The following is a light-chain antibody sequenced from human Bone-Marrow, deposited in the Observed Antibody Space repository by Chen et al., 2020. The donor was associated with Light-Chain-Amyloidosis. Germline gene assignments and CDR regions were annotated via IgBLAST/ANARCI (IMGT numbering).Light chain of an antibody. V-gene: IGLV1-47*01. CDR1: SSNIGNNY. CDR3: AAWDDSLNGVV. J-gene: IGLJ2*01. Sequence: QSVLTQPSSASGTPGQRVTISCSGSSSNIGNNYVYWYQQVPRTAPKLLIYKNNQRPSGVPDRFSGSRYGTSASLAISGLRSEDDADYYCAAWDDSLNGVVFGGGTKLTVL. CDR2: KNN.